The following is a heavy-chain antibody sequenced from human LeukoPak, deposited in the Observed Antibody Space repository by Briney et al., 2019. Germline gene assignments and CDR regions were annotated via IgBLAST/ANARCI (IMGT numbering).Heavy chain of an antibody. Sequence: PSQTLSLTCAVSGGSISSSSYYWGWIRQPPGKGLEWIGSIYYSGSTYYSPSLRSRVTISVDTSKNQFSLKLSSVTAADTAVYYCARVSSSPTQYYYYGMDVWGQGTTVTVSS. D-gene: IGHD6-6*01. CDR2: IYYSGST. J-gene: IGHJ6*02. CDR3: ARVSSSPTQYYYYGMDV. CDR1: GGSISSSSYY. V-gene: IGHV4-39*01.